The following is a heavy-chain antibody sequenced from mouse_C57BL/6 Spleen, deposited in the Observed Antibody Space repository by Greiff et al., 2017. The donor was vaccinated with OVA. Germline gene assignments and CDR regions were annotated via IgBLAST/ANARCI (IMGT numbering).Heavy chain of an antibody. Sequence: QVQLQQSGAELVRPGTSVKVSCKASGYAFTNYLIEWVKQRPGQGLEWIGVINPGSGGTNYNEKFKGKATLTADKSSSTAYMQLSRLTSEDSAVYVCARTTTVVDWYFDVWGTGTTVTVSS. CDR3: ARTTTVVDWYFDV. CDR2: INPGSGGT. D-gene: IGHD1-1*01. J-gene: IGHJ1*03. V-gene: IGHV1-54*01. CDR1: GYAFTNYL.